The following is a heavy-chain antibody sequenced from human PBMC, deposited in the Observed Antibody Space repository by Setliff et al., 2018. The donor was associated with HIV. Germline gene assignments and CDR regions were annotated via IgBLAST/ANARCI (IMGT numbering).Heavy chain of an antibody. V-gene: IGHV4-59*12. CDR3: ARGGGSRAATSSYYYIDV. D-gene: IGHD2-15*01. CDR1: GGSISSYY. J-gene: IGHJ6*03. Sequence: PSETLSLTCTVSGGSISSYYWSWIRQPPGKGLEWIGYIYYSGSTNYNPSLKSRVTISVDTSKNQFSLKLSSVTAADTAVYYCARGGGSRAATSSYYYIDVWGKGTTVTVSS. CDR2: IYYSGST.